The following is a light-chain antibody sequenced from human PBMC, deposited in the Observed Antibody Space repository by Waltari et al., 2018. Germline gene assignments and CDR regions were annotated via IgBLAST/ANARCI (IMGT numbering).Light chain of an antibody. CDR1: QSVTRS. V-gene: IGKV3-20*01. CDR3: QHYVSLPAM. Sequence: ELVLTQSPGTLSLSPGEGATLSCTASQSVTRSLAWYQQKPGQASRLLIYGASSRATGIPDRFSGGGSGTDFSLTISRLEHEDFAMYYCQHYVSLPAMFGQGTKVEIK. CDR2: GAS. J-gene: IGKJ1*01.